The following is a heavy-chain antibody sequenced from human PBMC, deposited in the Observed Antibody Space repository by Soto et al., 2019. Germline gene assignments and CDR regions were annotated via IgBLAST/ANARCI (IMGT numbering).Heavy chain of an antibody. D-gene: IGHD2-21*01. CDR1: GFSVSTNF. CDR2: LYPGPGT. Sequence: ESGGGLVRPGGSLRLSCAVSGFSVSTNFMNWVRQAPGKEPQWVAVLYPGPGTYYADSVKGRFIISRDDSTKTLFLHLTNMRAEDTAVYYCARQCGGDCSNAFPLWRQGTMVTVSS. V-gene: IGHV3-66*04. J-gene: IGHJ3*01. CDR3: ARQCGGDCSNAFPL.